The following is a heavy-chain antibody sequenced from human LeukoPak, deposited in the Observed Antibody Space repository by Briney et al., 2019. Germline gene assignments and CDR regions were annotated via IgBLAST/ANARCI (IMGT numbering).Heavy chain of an antibody. Sequence: PSETLSLTCAVYGGSFSGYYWNWIRQPPGKGLEWIGEINDSGSTNYNPFLKSRVSISVDTSKKQFSLKVNSVTAADTAVYYCARGVYGDYFTKTEYFDYRGQGTQVIVSS. J-gene: IGHJ4*02. D-gene: IGHD4-17*01. CDR1: GGSFSGYY. CDR2: INDSGST. CDR3: ARGVYGDYFTKTEYFDY. V-gene: IGHV4-34*01.